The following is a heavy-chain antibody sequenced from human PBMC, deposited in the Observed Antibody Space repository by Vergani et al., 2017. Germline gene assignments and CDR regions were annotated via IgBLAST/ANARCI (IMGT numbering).Heavy chain of an antibody. CDR3: ARDYYELITIVVVVTPRYCYLVV. D-gene: IGHD3-3*01. CDR1: GGSISSYY. V-gene: IGHV4-4*07. Sequence: QVQLQESGPGLVKPSETLSLTCTVSGGSISSYYWSCIRQHAGKGLEWIGRIYTSGSTTYNPSLKSRVTMSVDTSKNQFSLKLSSVTAADTAVYYCARDYYELITIVVVVTPRYCYLVVWAKGTTVTVSS. J-gene: IGHJ6*03. CDR2: IYTSGST.